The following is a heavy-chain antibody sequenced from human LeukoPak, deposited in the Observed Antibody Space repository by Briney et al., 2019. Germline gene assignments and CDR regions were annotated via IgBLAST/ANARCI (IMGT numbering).Heavy chain of an antibody. CDR1: GFTFSSYE. D-gene: IGHD1-26*01. J-gene: IGHJ3*02. CDR3: ARVIIVGATGI. CDR2: ISSGGSTV. Sequence: PGGSLRLSCAASGFTFSSYEMNWVRQAPGKGLEWVSYISSGGSTVYYADSVKGRFTISRDNAKNSLYLQMDSLRAEDTAVYYCARVIIVGATGIWGQGTMVTVSS. V-gene: IGHV3-48*03.